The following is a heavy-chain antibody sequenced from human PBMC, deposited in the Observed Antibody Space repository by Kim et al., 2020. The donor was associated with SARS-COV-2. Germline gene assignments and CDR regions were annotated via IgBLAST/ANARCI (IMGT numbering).Heavy chain of an antibody. CDR1: GGSISSSNW. CDR2: IYHSGST. V-gene: IGHV4-4*02. D-gene: IGHD3-9*01. Sequence: SETLSLTCAVSGGSISSSNWWSWVRQPPGKGLEWIGEIYHSGSTNYNPSLKSRVTISVDKSKNQFSLKLSSVTAADTAVYYCARELERYFDWLPRYGMDVWGQGTTVTVSS. CDR3: ARELERYFDWLPRYGMDV. J-gene: IGHJ6*02.